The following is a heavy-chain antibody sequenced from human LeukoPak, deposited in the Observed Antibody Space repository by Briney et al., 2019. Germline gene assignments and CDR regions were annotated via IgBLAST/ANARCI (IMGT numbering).Heavy chain of an antibody. V-gene: IGHV1-69*13. CDR1: GGTFSSYA. J-gene: IGHJ6*03. Sequence: ASVKVSCKASGGTFSSYAISWVRQAPGQGLEWMGGIIPIFGTANYAQKFQGRVTITADESTSTAYMELSSLRSEDTAVYYCARDQWLRLPVGSVYYYYMDVWGKGTTVTVSS. CDR3: ARDQWLRLPVGSVYYYYMDV. D-gene: IGHD5-12*01. CDR2: IIPIFGTA.